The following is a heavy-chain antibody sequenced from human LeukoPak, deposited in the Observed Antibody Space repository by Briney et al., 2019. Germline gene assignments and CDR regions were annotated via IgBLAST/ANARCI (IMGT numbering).Heavy chain of an antibody. D-gene: IGHD3-10*01. CDR2: ISSSSSYI. CDR3: ARGRFGEFPSPFDY. CDR1: GFTFSSYS. J-gene: IGHJ4*02. Sequence: PGGSLRLSCAASGFTFSSYSMNWVRQAPGKGLEWVSYISSSSSYIYYADSVKGRFTISRDNAKNSLYLQMNSLRAEDTAVYYCARGRFGEFPSPFDYWGQGTLVTVSS. V-gene: IGHV3-21*05.